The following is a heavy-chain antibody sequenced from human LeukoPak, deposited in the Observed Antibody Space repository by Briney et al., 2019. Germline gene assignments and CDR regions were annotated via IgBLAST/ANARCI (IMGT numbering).Heavy chain of an antibody. CDR1: RFTFSSST. D-gene: IGHD4/OR15-4a*01. CDR3: VRIPNSANFPNWFDP. J-gene: IGHJ5*02. V-gene: IGHV3-21*01. CDR2: ISSSSDYI. Sequence: GESLRLSCAASRFTFSSSTMNWVRQAPGKGLEWVSSISSSSDYIYYADSVKGRFTISRDNAKNSLYLQMNSLRAEDTALYYCVRIPNSANFPNWFDPWGQGTLVTVSS.